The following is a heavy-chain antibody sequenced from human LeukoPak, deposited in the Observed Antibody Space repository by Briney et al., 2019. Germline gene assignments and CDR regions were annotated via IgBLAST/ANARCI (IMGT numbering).Heavy chain of an antibody. D-gene: IGHD6-13*01. J-gene: IGHJ4*02. V-gene: IGHV3-23*01. CDR2: ISGSGGEI. CDR1: GFSFSSYG. Sequence: GGSLRLSCAASGFSFSSYGMTWVRQAPGKGLEWVSSISGSGGEIHYADSVKGRFTISRDNSKNTVYLQMNSLRDEDTAVFYCARETPYSNTWADFDYWGQGTLVTVSS. CDR3: ARETPYSNTWADFDY.